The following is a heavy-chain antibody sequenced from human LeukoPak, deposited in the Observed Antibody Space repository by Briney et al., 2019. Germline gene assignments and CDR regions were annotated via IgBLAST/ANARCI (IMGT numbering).Heavy chain of an antibody. D-gene: IGHD6-19*01. CDR2: TYSDGSP. CDR1: GFIVSAKY. CDR3: TRGGSGWSAPDR. J-gene: IGHJ5*02. Sequence: GGSLRLSCAASGFIVSAKYMSWVRQAPGKGLEWVSVTYSDGSPYYAAAVKGRFTISRDNSKNTVYLQMNRLRAEDTAMYYCTRGGSGWSAPDRWGQGTLVTVSS. V-gene: IGHV3-66*02.